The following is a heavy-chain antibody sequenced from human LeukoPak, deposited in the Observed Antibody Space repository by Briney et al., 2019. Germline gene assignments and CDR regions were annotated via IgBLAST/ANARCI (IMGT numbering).Heavy chain of an antibody. CDR1: GFTFSSYS. Sequence: GGSLRLSCAASGFTFSSYSMNWVRQASGQGLEWVSYISSSSSTIYYADSVKGRFTISRDNAKNSLYLQMNSLRAEDTAVYYCASYRDGGNSGFDYWGQGTLVTVSA. CDR2: ISSSSSTI. CDR3: ASYRDGGNSGFDY. J-gene: IGHJ4*02. V-gene: IGHV3-48*04. D-gene: IGHD4-23*01.